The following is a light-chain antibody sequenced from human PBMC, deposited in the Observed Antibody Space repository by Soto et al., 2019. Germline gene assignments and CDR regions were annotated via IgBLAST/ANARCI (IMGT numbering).Light chain of an antibody. J-gene: IGKJ1*01. V-gene: IGKV2-28*01. Sequence: EIVMTQSPLSLTVTPGEPASISCKSSQSLQHNNGNTSLDWYMQKPGQSPQLLIYLASRRAPGAPDRVSGSGSGTDFTLRISTVEADDAAIYYCMQALQTPRTFGQGTKLVI. CDR2: LAS. CDR3: MQALQTPRT. CDR1: QSLQHNNGNTS.